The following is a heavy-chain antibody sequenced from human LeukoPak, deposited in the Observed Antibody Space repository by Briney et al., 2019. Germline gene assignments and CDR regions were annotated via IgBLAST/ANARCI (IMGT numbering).Heavy chain of an antibody. CDR2: ISAYNGNT. CDR1: GYTFTTYG. V-gene: IGHV1-18*01. D-gene: IGHD3-22*01. J-gene: IGHJ3*02. Sequence: ASVKVSCKASGYTFTTYGFSWVRQAPGQGLEWMGWISAYNGNTNYAQKVQGRVTMTTDTSTTTAYMELRTLTSDDAAVYYCARLRNKDAGGYYPDAFDIWGQGTMVTVSS. CDR3: ARLRNKDAGGYYPDAFDI.